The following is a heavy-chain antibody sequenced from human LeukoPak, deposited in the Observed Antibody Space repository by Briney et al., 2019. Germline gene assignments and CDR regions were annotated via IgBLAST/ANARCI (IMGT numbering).Heavy chain of an antibody. Sequence: SETLSLTCAVYGGSFSGYYWSWIRQPPGKGLEWIGEINHSGSTNYNPSLKSRVTISVDTSKNQFSLKLSSVTAADTAVYYCTREVRSAWASFDPWGQGTLVIVSS. CDR1: GGSFSGYY. J-gene: IGHJ5*02. D-gene: IGHD1-26*01. V-gene: IGHV4-34*01. CDR3: TREVRSAWASFDP. CDR2: INHSGST.